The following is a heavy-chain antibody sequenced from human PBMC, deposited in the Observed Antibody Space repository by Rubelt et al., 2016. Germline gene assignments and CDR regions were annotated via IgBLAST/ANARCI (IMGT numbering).Heavy chain of an antibody. V-gene: IGHV1-69*01. CDR2: IIPIFGTP. CDR3: ATALHSGYDSSGYYHGYFDY. J-gene: IGHJ4*02. CDR1: GGTFSSYA. D-gene: IGHD3-22*01. Sequence: QVQLVQSGAEVKKPGSSVKVSCKASGGTFSSYAISWVRQAPGQGLEWMGGIIPIFGTPNYAQTFQGRVTITADESVSTAYMELIRLRSEDTAVYYCATALHSGYDSSGYYHGYFDYWGQGTLVTVSS.